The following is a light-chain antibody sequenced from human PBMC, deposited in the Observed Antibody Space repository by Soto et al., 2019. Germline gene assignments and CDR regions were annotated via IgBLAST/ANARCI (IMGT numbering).Light chain of an antibody. Sequence: EIVMTQSPATLSVSPGERATLSCRASQSVNSNLAWYRQKPGQAPRLLMSDASTRATGVPARFSGSGSGTEFTLTTSSRQSEDSCIYYCQQYSFCPSLTFGGGTKVEIK. J-gene: IGKJ4*02. CDR1: QSVNSN. V-gene: IGKV3-15*01. CDR2: DAS. CDR3: QQYSFCPSLT.